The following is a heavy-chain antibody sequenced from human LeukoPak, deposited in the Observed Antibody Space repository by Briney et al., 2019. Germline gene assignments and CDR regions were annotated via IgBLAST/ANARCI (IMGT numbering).Heavy chain of an antibody. D-gene: IGHD2-15*01. CDR2: IIPILGIA. V-gene: IGHV1-69*04. CDR3: ASDPNIVVVVAATT. J-gene: IGHJ5*02. Sequence: EASVKVSCKASGGTFSSYAISWVRQAPGQGLEWMGRIIPILGIANYAQKLQGRVTITADKSTSTAYMELSSLRSEDTAVYYCASDPNIVVVVAATTWGQGTLVTVSS. CDR1: GGTFSSYA.